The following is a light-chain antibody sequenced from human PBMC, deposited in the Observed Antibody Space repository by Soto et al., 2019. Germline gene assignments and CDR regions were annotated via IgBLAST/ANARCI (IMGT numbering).Light chain of an antibody. CDR2: EVS. J-gene: IGLJ1*01. V-gene: IGLV2-14*01. CDR3: SSYTSINSYV. Sequence: GSPGQSITISCTGTSSDVGGYNLVSWYQQHPGKAPKLMIYEVSNRPSGVSNRFSGSRSGNTASLTISGLQAEDEADYYCSSYTSINSYVFGSGTKVTVL. CDR1: SSDVGGYNL.